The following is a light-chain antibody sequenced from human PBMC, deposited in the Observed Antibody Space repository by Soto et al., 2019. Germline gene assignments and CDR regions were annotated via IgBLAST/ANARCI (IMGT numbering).Light chain of an antibody. CDR1: SSDVGSYNR. CDR2: EVT. Sequence: QSVLTQPPSVSGSPGQSVTISCTGTSSDVGSYNRVSWYQQPPGTAPKLMIYEVTTRPSGVPNRFSASKSGNTASLTISGLQAEDEADYYCTSYTRSRTGVFGGGTKLTVL. J-gene: IGLJ3*02. V-gene: IGLV2-18*02. CDR3: TSYTRSRTGV.